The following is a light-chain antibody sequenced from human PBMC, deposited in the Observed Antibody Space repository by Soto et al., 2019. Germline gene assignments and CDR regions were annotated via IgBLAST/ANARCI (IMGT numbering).Light chain of an antibody. CDR1: QSIRIY. V-gene: IGKV1-39*01. CDR3: QQSYSTPRT. J-gene: IGKJ1*01. CDR2: SAT. Sequence: DIQMTQSPSSLSASVGDRVTITCRASQSIRIYLKWYQQKPGTAPKLLIYSATNLESGVPSRFSGSGSGTDFTLHISGLAPDDFATYCCQQSYSTPRTVGQGTRVEIK.